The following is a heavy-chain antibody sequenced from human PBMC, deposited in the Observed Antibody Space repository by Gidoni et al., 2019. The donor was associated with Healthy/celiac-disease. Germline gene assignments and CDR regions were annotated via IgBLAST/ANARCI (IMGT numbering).Heavy chain of an antibody. V-gene: IGHV3-23*01. CDR3: AKDVVITFGGVIVKSEDAFDI. Sequence: EVQLLESGGGLVQPGGSLRLSCAASGFTFSSYAMSWVRQAPGKGLECVSAISGSGGSTYYAASVKGRFTISRDNSKNTLYLQMNSLRAEDTAVYYCAKDVVITFGGVIVKSEDAFDIWGQGTMVTVSS. CDR2: ISGSGGST. CDR1: GFTFSSYA. D-gene: IGHD3-16*02. J-gene: IGHJ3*02.